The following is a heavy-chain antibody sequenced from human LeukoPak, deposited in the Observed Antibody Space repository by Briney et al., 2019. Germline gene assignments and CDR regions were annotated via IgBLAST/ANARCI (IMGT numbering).Heavy chain of an antibody. CDR1: GFTFSSYA. V-gene: IGHV3-23*01. CDR3: AKDLWWELLHDY. D-gene: IGHD1-26*01. J-gene: IGHJ4*02. Sequence: GGSLRLSCAASGFTFSSYARSWVRQAPGKGLEWVSAISGSGGSTYYADSVKGRFTISRDNSKNTLYLQMNSLRAEDTAVYYCAKDLWWELLHDYWGQGTLVTVSS. CDR2: ISGSGGST.